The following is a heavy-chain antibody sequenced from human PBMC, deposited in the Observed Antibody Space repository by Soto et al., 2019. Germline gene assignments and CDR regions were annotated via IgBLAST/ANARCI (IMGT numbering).Heavy chain of an antibody. CDR3: ARHLYTSGGY. CDR1: GGSISSGTYY. J-gene: IGHJ4*02. V-gene: IGHV4-39*01. CDR2: IYYSGST. Sequence: QLQLQESGPGLVKPSETLSLTCTVSGGSISSGTYYWGWIRQPPGKGLEWIGSIYYSGSTSYNPSLKSRVTISKDTSKNQFSLHLSSVTAADTAVYYCARHLYTSGGYWGQGTLVTVSS. D-gene: IGHD6-19*01.